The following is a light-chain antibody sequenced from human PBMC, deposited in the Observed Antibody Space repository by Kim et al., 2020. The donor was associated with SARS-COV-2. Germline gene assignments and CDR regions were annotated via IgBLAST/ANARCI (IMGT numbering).Light chain of an antibody. Sequence: EIVMTQSPATLSVSPGERATLSCRASQSVSSNLAWYQQKPGQAPRLLINGASTRATGIPARFSGSGSGTEFTLTISSLQSEDFAVYYCQQDNNWHLLTFSGGTKVDIK. V-gene: IGKV3-15*01. J-gene: IGKJ4*01. CDR1: QSVSSN. CDR2: GAS. CDR3: QQDNNWHLLT.